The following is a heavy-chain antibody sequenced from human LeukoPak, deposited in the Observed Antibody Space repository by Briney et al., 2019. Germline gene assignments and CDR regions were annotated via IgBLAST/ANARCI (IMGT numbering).Heavy chain of an antibody. CDR2: ISTSSSYI. CDR3: ARGASVVAGNDNAFDI. D-gene: IGHD6-19*01. Sequence: GGSLRLSCAASGFTFSSYSMNWVRQAPGKGLEWVSSISTSSSYIYYADSVKGRFTISRDNAKKSLYLQMNSLRADDTAVYYCARGASVVAGNDNAFDIWGQGTMVTVSS. V-gene: IGHV3-21*01. CDR1: GFTFSSYS. J-gene: IGHJ3*02.